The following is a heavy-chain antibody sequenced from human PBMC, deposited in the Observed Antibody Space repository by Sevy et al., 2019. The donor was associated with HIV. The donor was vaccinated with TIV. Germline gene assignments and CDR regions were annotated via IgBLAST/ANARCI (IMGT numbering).Heavy chain of an antibody. D-gene: IGHD6-6*01. J-gene: IGHJ5*02. Sequence: ASVKVSCKASGYTFTSYYMHWVRQAPGQGLEWMGIINPSGGSTSYAQKFQGRVTMTRDTSTSTVYLELSSLRSEDTAVYYCASVLGSSSFSFGGWFDPWGQGTLVTVSS. CDR3: ASVLGSSSFSFGGWFDP. CDR2: INPSGGST. V-gene: IGHV1-46*01. CDR1: GYTFTSYY.